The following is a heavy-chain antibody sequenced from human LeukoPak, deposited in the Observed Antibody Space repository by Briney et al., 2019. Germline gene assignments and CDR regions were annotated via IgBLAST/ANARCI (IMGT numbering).Heavy chain of an antibody. V-gene: IGHV3-74*01. Sequence: RGSLRLSCAASGFTFSRFWMLWVRQAPGKGLVWVSQINSGGSTTFYADSVKGRFTISRDNAKNTVYLQMNSLRAEDTAVYYCIRGLGDDSSDYWGQGTLVTVSS. D-gene: IGHD5-12*01. CDR2: INSGGSTT. CDR1: GFTFSRFW. CDR3: IRGLGDDSSDY. J-gene: IGHJ4*02.